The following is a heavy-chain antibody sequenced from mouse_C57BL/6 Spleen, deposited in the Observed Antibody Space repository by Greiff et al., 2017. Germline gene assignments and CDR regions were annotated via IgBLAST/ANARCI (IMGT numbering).Heavy chain of an antibody. V-gene: IGHV1-69*01. CDR1: GYTFTSYW. D-gene: IGHD1-1*01. CDR2: IDPSDSYT. Sequence: QVQLQQPGAELVMPGASVKLSCKASGYTFTSYWMHWVKQRPGQGLEWIGEIDPSDSYTNYNQKFKGKSTLTVDKSSSTAYMQLSSLTSEDSAVYYCARRGLLRNYYAMGYWGQGTSVTVSS. CDR3: ARRGLLRNYYAMGY. J-gene: IGHJ4*01.